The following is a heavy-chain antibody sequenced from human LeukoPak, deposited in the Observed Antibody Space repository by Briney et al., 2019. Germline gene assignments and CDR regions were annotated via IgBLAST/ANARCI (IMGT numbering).Heavy chain of an antibody. CDR2: INWNGGST. Sequence: PGRSLRLSCAASGFTFSSYGMSWVRQAPGKGLEWVSGINWNGGSTGYADSVKGRFTISRDNAKNSLYLQMNSLRAEDTALYHCAREQVGATPNAFDIWGQGTMVTVSS. J-gene: IGHJ3*02. V-gene: IGHV3-20*01. D-gene: IGHD1-26*01. CDR3: AREQVGATPNAFDI. CDR1: GFTFSSYG.